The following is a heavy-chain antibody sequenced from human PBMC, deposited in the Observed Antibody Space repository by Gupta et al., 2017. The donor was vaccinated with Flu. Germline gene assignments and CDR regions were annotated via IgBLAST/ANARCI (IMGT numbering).Heavy chain of an antibody. J-gene: IGHJ4*02. Sequence: VLLLQSGAEVKKPGSSVKVSCKVSGYTFSPYYLHWVRTTHAQGLEWVVWFNPNSGGTKSPQQFHGRVTLTRDTTISTAYMDLSSLTSDDTAVYYCAKSQARPSWRDLLVLTTTARRGLDSWGQGTLVTVSS. CDR3: AKSQARPSWRDLLVLTTTARRGLDS. V-gene: IGHV1-2*02. D-gene: IGHD2-15*01. CDR1: GYTFSPYY. CDR2: FNPNSGGT.